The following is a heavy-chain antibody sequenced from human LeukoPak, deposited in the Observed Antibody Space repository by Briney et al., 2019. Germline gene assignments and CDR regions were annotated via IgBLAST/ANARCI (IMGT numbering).Heavy chain of an antibody. D-gene: IGHD6-13*01. J-gene: IGHJ4*02. CDR2: ISGSDDNI. CDR3: ARGRAAGLPFDY. Sequence: GGSLKLSCEFSGFTFSTYAMNWVRQAPGKGLEWVSYISGSDDNIHYADSLKGRFTISRDNAKNSLYLQMHSLRGEDTAVYYCARGRAAGLPFDYWGQGTLVTVSS. V-gene: IGHV3-48*04. CDR1: GFTFSTYA.